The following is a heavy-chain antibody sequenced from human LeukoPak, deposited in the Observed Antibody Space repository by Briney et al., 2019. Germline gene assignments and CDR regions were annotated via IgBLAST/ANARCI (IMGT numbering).Heavy chain of an antibody. Sequence: GGSLRLSCAASGFTVSSNYMSWVRQAPGKGLEWVSIIYSGGSTNYADSVKGRFTISRDNSKNTLYLQMNSLRAEDTAVYYCARESTVTGTIFDFWGQGTLVTVSS. CDR1: GFTVSSNY. V-gene: IGHV3-66*01. J-gene: IGHJ4*02. CDR3: ARESTVTGTIFDF. D-gene: IGHD4-11*01. CDR2: IYSGGST.